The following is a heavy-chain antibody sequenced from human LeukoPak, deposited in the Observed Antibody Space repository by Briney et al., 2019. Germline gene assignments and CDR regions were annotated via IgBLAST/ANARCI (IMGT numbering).Heavy chain of an antibody. J-gene: IGHJ5*01. CDR1: GFTFSSYW. CDR3: ARDQAVASVYREDS. D-gene: IGHD6-19*01. CDR2: IKQDESQK. Sequence: GGSLRLSCAASGFTFSSYWMTWVSQAAGKGREWVANIKQDESQKYYVESVQGRFTISRENAKNSLFLQMNSLRADDTAGYYCARDQAVASVYREDSWGQGTLVTVSS. V-gene: IGHV3-7*01.